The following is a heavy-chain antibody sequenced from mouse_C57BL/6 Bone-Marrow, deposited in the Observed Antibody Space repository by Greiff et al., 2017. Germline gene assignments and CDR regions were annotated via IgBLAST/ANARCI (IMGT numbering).Heavy chain of an antibody. V-gene: IGHV1-64*01. CDR3: AREGYGSPDY. D-gene: IGHD1-1*01. J-gene: IGHJ2*01. Sequence: QVQLQQPGAELVKPGASVKLSCKASGYTFTSYWMHWVKQRPGQGLEWIGMIHPNSGSTNYNEKFKSKATRTVDNSSSTAYMQLSSLTSEDSAVYYCAREGYGSPDYWGQGTTLTVSS. CDR2: IHPNSGST. CDR1: GYTFTSYW.